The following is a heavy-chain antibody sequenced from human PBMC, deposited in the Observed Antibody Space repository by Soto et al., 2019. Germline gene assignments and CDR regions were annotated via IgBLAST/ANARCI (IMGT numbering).Heavy chain of an antibody. CDR1: GYTFTSYY. V-gene: IGHV1-46*01. Sequence: QVQLVQSGAEVKKPGASVKVSCKASGYTFTSYYMHWVRQAPGQGLEWMGIINPSGGSTSYAQKFQGRVTMTRDTATSTVYMELSSLRSEDTAVYYCARDLGKDTFDYWGQGTLVTVSS. D-gene: IGHD7-27*01. CDR2: INPSGGST. CDR3: ARDLGKDTFDY. J-gene: IGHJ4*02.